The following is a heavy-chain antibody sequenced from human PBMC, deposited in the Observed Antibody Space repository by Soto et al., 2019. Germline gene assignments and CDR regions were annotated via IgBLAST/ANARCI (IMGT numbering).Heavy chain of an antibody. J-gene: IGHJ6*02. Sequence: LRLSCAASGFTFSSYAMSWVRQAPGKGLEWVSAISGSGGSTYYADSVKGRFTISRDNSKNTLYLQMNSLRAEDTAVYYCAKARERYCSGGSCYRGYYYGMDVWGQGXTVTV. CDR3: AKARERYCSGGSCYRGYYYGMDV. CDR2: ISGSGGST. D-gene: IGHD2-15*01. CDR1: GFTFSSYA. V-gene: IGHV3-23*01.